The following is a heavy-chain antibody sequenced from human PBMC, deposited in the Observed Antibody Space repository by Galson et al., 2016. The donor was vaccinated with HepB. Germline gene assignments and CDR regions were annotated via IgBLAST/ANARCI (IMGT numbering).Heavy chain of an antibody. CDR3: VKDPFFYYGMDV. Sequence: SLRLSCAASGFIFNNYAMHWVRQAPGKGLEWVAVISDDGSNKYYADSVKGRFTISRDNSKNTLYLQMNSLRVEDTAIYYCVKDPFFYYGMDVWGQGTTVTVSS. CDR2: ISDDGSNK. D-gene: IGHD3-3*01. J-gene: IGHJ6*02. CDR1: GFIFNNYA. V-gene: IGHV3-30*14.